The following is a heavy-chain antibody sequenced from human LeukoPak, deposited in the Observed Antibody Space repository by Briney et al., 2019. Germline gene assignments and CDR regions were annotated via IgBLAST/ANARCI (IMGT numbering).Heavy chain of an antibody. J-gene: IGHJ6*03. CDR3: AKDSGGNQFSYYMDV. CDR1: GFTFSNYG. Sequence: GGSLRLSCAASGFTFSNYGIHWVRQAPGKGLEWVAFIWYDGSNKYYADSVKGRFTISRDNSKNTLYLQMNSLRAEDTAVYYCAKDSGGNQFSYYMDVWGKGTTVTVSS. V-gene: IGHV3-30*02. D-gene: IGHD4-23*01. CDR2: IWYDGSNK.